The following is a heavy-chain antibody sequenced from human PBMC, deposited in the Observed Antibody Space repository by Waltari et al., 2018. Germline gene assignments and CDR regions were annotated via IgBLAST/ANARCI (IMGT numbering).Heavy chain of an antibody. V-gene: IGHV3-23*01. Sequence: EVQLLESGGGLVQPGGSLRLSCAASGFTFGSYGMSWVRQAPGKGPEWVSAISGGSDYIYYADSVRGRFTISRDNSKNTLYLQMSSLKAEDTAVYYCAKGGVVTAWDEYWGQGTLVTVSS. D-gene: IGHD2-21*02. CDR3: AKGGVVTAWDEY. CDR1: GFTFGSYG. J-gene: IGHJ4*02. CDR2: ISGGSDYI.